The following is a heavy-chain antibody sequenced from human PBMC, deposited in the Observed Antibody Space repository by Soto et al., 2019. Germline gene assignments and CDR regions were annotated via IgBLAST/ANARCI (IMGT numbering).Heavy chain of an antibody. CDR1: GFPFRIFP. CDR3: AREDSTRTDDNYYYYGMDV. V-gene: IGHV3-30*09. Sequence: GGSLRLSCAASGFPFRIFPMHWVRQAPGKGLEWVVVLSSDGSDTNYADSVKGRFAVSRDNSKNTLYLQMNSLRIEDTAVYYCAREDSTRTDDNYYYYGMDVWGQGTTVTVSS. CDR2: LSSDGSDT. J-gene: IGHJ6*02. D-gene: IGHD2-2*01.